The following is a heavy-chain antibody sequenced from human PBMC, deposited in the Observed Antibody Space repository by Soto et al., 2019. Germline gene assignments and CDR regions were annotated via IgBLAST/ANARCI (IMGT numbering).Heavy chain of an antibody. CDR2: IYYSGST. V-gene: IGHV4-59*12. CDR3: VRETYGDDVGYFDP. D-gene: IGHD4-17*01. J-gene: IGHJ5*02. Sequence: PSETLSLTCTVSGGSISSYYWSWIRQPPGKGLEWIGYIYYSGSTNYNPSLKSRVTISVDTSKNQFSLKVRSVTAADTAVYYCVRETYGDDVGYFDPWGQGIQVNVSS. CDR1: GGSISSYY.